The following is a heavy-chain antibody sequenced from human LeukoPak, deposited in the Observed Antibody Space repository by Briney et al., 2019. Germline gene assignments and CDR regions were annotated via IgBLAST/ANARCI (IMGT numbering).Heavy chain of an antibody. CDR2: IYYSGST. D-gene: IGHD1-26*01. CDR1: GGSISSSSYY. V-gene: IGHV4-39*07. J-gene: IGHJ4*02. Sequence: SETLSLTCTVSGGSISSSSYYWGWIRQPPGKGLEWIGSIYYSGSTYYNPSLKSRVTISVDTSKNQFSLKLSSVTAADTAVYYCAREGLIVGATRPFDYWGQGTLVTVSS. CDR3: AREGLIVGATRPFDY.